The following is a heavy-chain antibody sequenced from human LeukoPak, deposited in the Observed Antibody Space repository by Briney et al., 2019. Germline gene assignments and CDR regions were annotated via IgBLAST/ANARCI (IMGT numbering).Heavy chain of an antibody. CDR2: INPSGGST. Sequence: GSLKISCKAFRYTFNSYYMHWVRQAPGQALEWMGTINPSGGSTSYAQNFQGRVTMTRDTSTRTVYMELSSLRSEDTAVYYCARADASDYWGQGTLVTVSS. V-gene: IGHV1-46*02. J-gene: IGHJ4*02. CDR1: RYTFNSYY. CDR3: ARADASDY.